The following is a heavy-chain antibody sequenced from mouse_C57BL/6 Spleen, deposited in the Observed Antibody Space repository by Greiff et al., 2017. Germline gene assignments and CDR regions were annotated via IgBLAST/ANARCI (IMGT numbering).Heavy chain of an antibody. CDR3: ARAGVYYGTYWYFDV. CDR1: GYAFSSSW. J-gene: IGHJ1*03. Sequence: QVQLQQSGPELVKPGASVKISCKASGYAFSSSWMNWVKQRPGKGLEWIGRIYPGAGDTNYNGKFKGKATLTADKSSSTAYMQLSSLTSEDSAVYFCARAGVYYGTYWYFDVWGTGTTVTVSS. D-gene: IGHD1-1*01. V-gene: IGHV1-82*01. CDR2: IYPGAGDT.